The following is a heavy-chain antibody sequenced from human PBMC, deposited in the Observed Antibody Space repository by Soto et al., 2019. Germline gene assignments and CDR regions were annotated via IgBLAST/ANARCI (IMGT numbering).Heavy chain of an antibody. CDR1: GYTLTELS. D-gene: IGHD6-19*01. CDR2: FDPEDGET. J-gene: IGHJ4*02. V-gene: IGHV1-24*01. Sequence: GASVKVSCKVSGYTLTELSMHWVRQAPGKGLEWMGGFDPEDGETIYAQKFQGRVTMTEDTSTDTAYMELSSLRSEDTAVYYCATDSGGWPQSPAFDYWGQGTLVTVSS. CDR3: ATDSGGWPQSPAFDY.